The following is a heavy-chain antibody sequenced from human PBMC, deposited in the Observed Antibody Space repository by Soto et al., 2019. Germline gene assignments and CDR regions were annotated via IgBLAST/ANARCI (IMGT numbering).Heavy chain of an antibody. D-gene: IGHD3-22*01. J-gene: IGHJ6*02. CDR1: GYTFTSYY. Sequence: ASVKVSCKASGYTFTSYYMHWVRQAPGEGLEWMGIINPSGGSTSYAQKFQGRVTMTRDTSTSTVYMELSSLRSEDTAVYYCASTYYYDSSGYPYYYSYDMDIWGQETTVTVSS. CDR2: INPSGGST. V-gene: IGHV1-46*01. CDR3: ASTYYYDSSGYPYYYSYDMDI.